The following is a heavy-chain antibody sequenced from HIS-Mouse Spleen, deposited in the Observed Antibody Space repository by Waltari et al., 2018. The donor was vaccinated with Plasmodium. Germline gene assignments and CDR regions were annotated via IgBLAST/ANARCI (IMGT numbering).Heavy chain of an antibody. V-gene: IGHV3-30*18. CDR2: ISYDGSNK. CDR1: GFTFSGSG. CDR3: AKDRRSSSWYVDY. Sequence: QVQLVESGGGVVQPGRSLRLSCAPSGFTFSGSGMHWVRQAPGKGLEWVAVISYDGSNKYYADSVKGRFTISRDNSKNTLYLQMNSLRAEDTAVYYCAKDRRSSSWYVDYWGQGTLVTVSS. J-gene: IGHJ4*02. D-gene: IGHD6-13*01.